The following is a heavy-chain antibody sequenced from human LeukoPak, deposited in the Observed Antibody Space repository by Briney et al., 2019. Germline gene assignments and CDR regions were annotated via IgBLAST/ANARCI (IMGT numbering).Heavy chain of an antibody. CDR3: ARIGGWFDP. V-gene: IGHV4-4*02. CDR1: GGSINSSNW. Sequence: SGTLSLTCAVSGGSINSSNWWSWVRQPPGKGLEWIGEIYHSGSTNYSPSLRSRVTISVDKSKNQSSLKLTSVTAADTAVYYCARIGGWFDPWGQGTLVTVSS. D-gene: IGHD4-23*01. J-gene: IGHJ5*02. CDR2: IYHSGST.